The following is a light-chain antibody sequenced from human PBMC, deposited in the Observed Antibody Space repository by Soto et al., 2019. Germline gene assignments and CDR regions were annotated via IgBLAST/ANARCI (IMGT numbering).Light chain of an antibody. J-gene: IGLJ1*01. CDR1: SSDVGGYNY. CDR3: SSYTSSRTRV. V-gene: IGLV2-14*01. Sequence: QSARTQPASVSRSPGQSITISCTGTSSDVGGYNYVSWYQQHPGKAPKLMIYDVSNRPSGVSNRFSGSKSGNTASLTISGLQAEDEPDYYCSSYTSSRTRVFGTGTKVTLL. CDR2: DVS.